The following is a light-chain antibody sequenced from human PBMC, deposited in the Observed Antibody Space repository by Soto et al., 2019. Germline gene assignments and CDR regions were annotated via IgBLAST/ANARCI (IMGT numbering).Light chain of an antibody. CDR2: GAS. Sequence: DIQMTQSPSSLSTSVGDRVTITCRAGQSISNSLNWYQQKPGKAPKLLIYGASSLQSGVASRFSGSGSGTEFTLTICGLKPDDFATYYCQQNDNVPWTFGQGTKVE. V-gene: IGKV1-39*01. J-gene: IGKJ1*01. CDR1: QSISNS. CDR3: QQNDNVPWT.